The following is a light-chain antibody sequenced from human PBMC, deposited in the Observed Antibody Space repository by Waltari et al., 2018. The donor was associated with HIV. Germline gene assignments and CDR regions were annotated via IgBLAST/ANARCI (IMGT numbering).Light chain of an antibody. CDR3: SSSRGTIVL. J-gene: IGLJ3*02. Sequence: QSALTQPASVSGFPGQSITISCTGTGSDIGGYVASYQQHPGQAPKLIVLDVNERPSGISSHFSGSKSGSTASLTISGLRTDDEADYFCSSSRGTIVLFGGGTRVTV. V-gene: IGLV2-14*03. CDR2: DVN. CDR1: GSDIGGY.